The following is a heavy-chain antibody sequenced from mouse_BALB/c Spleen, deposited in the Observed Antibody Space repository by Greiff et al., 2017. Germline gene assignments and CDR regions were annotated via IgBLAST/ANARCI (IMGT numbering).Heavy chain of an antibody. CDR1: GFTFSSFG. CDR3: AGGGHYYAMDY. V-gene: IGHV5-17*02. J-gene: IGHJ4*01. CDR2: ISSGSSTI. Sequence: EVKLMESGGGLVQPGGSRKLSCAASGFTFSSFGMHWVRQAPEKGLEWVAYISSGSSTIYYADTVKGRFTISRDNPKNTLFLQMTSLRSEDTAMYYCAGGGHYYAMDYWGQGTSVTVSS.